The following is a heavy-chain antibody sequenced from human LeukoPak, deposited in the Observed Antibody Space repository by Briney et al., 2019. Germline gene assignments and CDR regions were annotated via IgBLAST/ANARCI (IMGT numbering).Heavy chain of an antibody. CDR3: ARDGGLDAFDI. CDR2: ISSSSYI. Sequence: GGSLRLSCAASGFTFSSYSMNWVRQAPGKGLEWVSSISSSSYIYYADSVKGRFTISRDNAKNSLYLQMNSLRAEDTAVYYCARDGGLDAFDIWGQGTMVTVSS. CDR1: GFTFSSYS. J-gene: IGHJ3*02. V-gene: IGHV3-21*01. D-gene: IGHD6-19*01.